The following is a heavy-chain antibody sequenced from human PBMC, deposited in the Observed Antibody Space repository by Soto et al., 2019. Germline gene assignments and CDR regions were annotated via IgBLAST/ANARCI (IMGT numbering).Heavy chain of an antibody. CDR1: GGSFSGYY. J-gene: IGHJ1*01. D-gene: IGHD3-10*01. Sequence: SETLSLTCAVYGGSFSGYYWSWIRQPPGKGLEWIGEINHSGSTNYNPSLKSRVTISVDTSKDQFSLKLSSVTAADTAVYYCARGQITMVRGVIISPVYFQHWGQGTLVTVSS. CDR2: INHSGST. CDR3: ARGQITMVRGVIISPVYFQH. V-gene: IGHV4-34*01.